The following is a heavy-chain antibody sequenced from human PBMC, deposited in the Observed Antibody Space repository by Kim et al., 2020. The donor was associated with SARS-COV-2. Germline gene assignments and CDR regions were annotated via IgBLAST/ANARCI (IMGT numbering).Heavy chain of an antibody. CDR2: ISSSSSYI. CDR3: ARDYDGYRTVRYFDY. Sequence: GGSLRLSCAASGFTFSSYSMNWVRQAPGKGLEWVSSISSSSSYIYYADSVKGRFTISRDNAKNSLYLQMNSLRAEDTAVYYCARDYDGYRTVRYFDYWGQGTLVTVSS. CDR1: GFTFSSYS. J-gene: IGHJ4*01. D-gene: IGHD3-10*01. V-gene: IGHV3-21*01.